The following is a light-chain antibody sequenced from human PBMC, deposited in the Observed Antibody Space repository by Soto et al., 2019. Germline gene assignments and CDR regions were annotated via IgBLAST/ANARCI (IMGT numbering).Light chain of an antibody. J-gene: IGKJ4*01. V-gene: IGKV1-9*01. CDR1: QAISTF. CDR2: PAS. CDR3: QQLNSFPLT. Sequence: DIQLTQSPSFLSASVGDGVTITCRVSQAISTFLVWYQQKPGKAPKFLIYPASTLQSGVPSRFSGSGSGTEFTLTISSLQPEDSATYYCQQLNSFPLTFGGGTTVDIK.